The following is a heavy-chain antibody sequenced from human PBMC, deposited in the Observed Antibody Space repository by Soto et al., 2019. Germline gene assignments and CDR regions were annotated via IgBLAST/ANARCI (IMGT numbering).Heavy chain of an antibody. V-gene: IGHV2-5*02. CDR3: AHRSAIPPPGYFDY. CDR2: IYWDDDK. J-gene: IGHJ4*02. D-gene: IGHD2-2*01. CDR1: GFSLSTRGVG. Sequence: SGPTLVNPTQSLTLTCTFSGFSLSTRGVGVGWIRQPPGKALEWLALIYWDDDKRYSPSLKSRLTITKDTSKNQVVLTMTNMDPVDTATYYCAHRSAIPPPGYFDYWGQGTLVTVSS.